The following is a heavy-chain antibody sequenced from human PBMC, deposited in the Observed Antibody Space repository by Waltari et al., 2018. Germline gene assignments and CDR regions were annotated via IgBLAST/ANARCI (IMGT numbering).Heavy chain of an antibody. CDR3: AKDDLRYDYVWGSYRSQRV. CDR1: GFTFSSYG. D-gene: IGHD3-16*02. Sequence: QVQLVESGGGVVQPGRSLRLSCAASGFTFSSYGMPWVRQAPGKGLEWVAVISYDGSNKYYADSVKGRFTISRDNSKNTLYLQMNSLRAEDTAVYYCAKDDLRYDYVWGSYRSQRVWGQGTLVTVSS. J-gene: IGHJ4*02. CDR2: ISYDGSNK. V-gene: IGHV3-30*18.